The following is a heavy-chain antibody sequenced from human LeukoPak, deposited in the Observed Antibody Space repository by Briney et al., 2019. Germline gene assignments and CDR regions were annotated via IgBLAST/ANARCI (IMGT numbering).Heavy chain of an antibody. CDR3: ARENYDSSGYYQDY. D-gene: IGHD3-22*01. J-gene: IGHJ4*02. CDR1: GGSISSSNW. Sequence: SETLSFTCAVSGGSISSSNWWSWVRQPPGKGLEWIGEIYHSGSTNYNPSLKSRVTISVDKSKNQFSLKLSSVTAADTAVYYCARENYDSSGYYQDYWGQGTLVTVSS. CDR2: IYHSGST. V-gene: IGHV4-4*02.